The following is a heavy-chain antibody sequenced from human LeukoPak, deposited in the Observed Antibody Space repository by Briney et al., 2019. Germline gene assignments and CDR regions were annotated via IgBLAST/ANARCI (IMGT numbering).Heavy chain of an antibody. V-gene: IGHV3-72*01. D-gene: IGHD3-10*01. Sequence: GGSLRLSCAASGFTSSDHYMDWVRQAPGKGLEWVGRTRNKANGYTTEYAASVKGRFTISRDDSKDSLYLQMNSLKTEDTAVYYCARRVRGDYFDYWGQGTLVTVSS. J-gene: IGHJ4*02. CDR2: TRNKANGYTT. CDR1: GFTSSDHY. CDR3: ARRVRGDYFDY.